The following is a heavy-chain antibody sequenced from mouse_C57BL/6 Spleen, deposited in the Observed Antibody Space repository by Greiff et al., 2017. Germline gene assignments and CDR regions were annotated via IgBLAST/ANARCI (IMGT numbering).Heavy chain of an antibody. V-gene: IGHV5-6*01. D-gene: IGHD1-1*01. J-gene: IGHJ2*01. CDR2: ISSGGSYA. CDR1: GFTFSSYG. Sequence: EVNVVESGGDLVKPGGSLKLSCAASGFTFSSYGMSWVRQTPDKRLEWVATISSGGSYAYYPDSVKGRFTISRDNAKNTLYLQMSSLKSEDTAMYYCARQGYYGSSRVYFDYRGQGTTLTVS. CDR3: ARQGYYGSSRVYFDY.